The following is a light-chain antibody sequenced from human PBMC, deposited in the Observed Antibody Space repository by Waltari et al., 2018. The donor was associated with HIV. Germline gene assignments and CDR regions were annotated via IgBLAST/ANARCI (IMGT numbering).Light chain of an antibody. V-gene: IGLV2-14*01. J-gene: IGLJ3*02. CDR1: SSDVGGYNY. CDR3: SSYTTRSTPDPNWV. CDR2: EVS. Sequence: QSALTQPASVSVSPGQSITIPCTGTSSDVGGYNYVSWYQQHPGKAPQLMIFEVSNRPSGVSNRFSGSKSVNTASLTISGLQAEDEADYYCSSYTTRSTPDPNWVFGGGTKLTVL.